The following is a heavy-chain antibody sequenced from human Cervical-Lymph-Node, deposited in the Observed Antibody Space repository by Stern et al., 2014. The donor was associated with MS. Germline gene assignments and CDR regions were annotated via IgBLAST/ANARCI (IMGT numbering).Heavy chain of an antibody. CDR2: ISHSGRT. D-gene: IGHD5-18*01. J-gene: IGHJ4*02. V-gene: IGHV4-59*01. CDR3: ARGGLRWIR. CDR1: GDSMNSDY. Sequence: QVQLGQSGPGLVKPSETLSLTCTVSGDSMNSDYWSWIRQPPGKGLEWIGYISHSGRTNHNPSLKSRVTISLETSKNQFSLRLSSVTAADTAVYYCARGGLRWIRWGQGTLVTVSS.